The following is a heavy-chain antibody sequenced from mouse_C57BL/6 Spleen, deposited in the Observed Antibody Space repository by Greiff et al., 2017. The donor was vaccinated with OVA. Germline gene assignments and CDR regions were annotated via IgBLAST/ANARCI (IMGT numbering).Heavy chain of an antibody. J-gene: IGHJ4*01. D-gene: IGHD2-10*02. CDR2: INPSTGGT. V-gene: IGHV1-43*01. Sequence: VQLKESGPELVKPGASVKISCKASGYSFTGYYMHWVKQSSEKSLEWIGEINPSTGGTSYNQKFKGKATLTVDKSSSTAYMQLKSLTSEDSAVYYGARAYGNYDYAMDYWGQGTSVTVAS. CDR3: ARAYGNYDYAMDY. CDR1: GYSFTGYY.